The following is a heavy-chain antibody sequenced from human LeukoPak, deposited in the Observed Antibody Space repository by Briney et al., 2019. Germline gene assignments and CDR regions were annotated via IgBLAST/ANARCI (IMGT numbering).Heavy chain of an antibody. J-gene: IGHJ5*02. D-gene: IGHD2-15*01. V-gene: IGHV3-7*01. CDR1: GFTFRNYG. CDR3: ASQIPYCSGGSCYPNWFDP. Sequence: GGSLRLSCAASGFTFRNYGMSWVRQAPGKGLEWVANIKQDGSEKYYVDSVKGRFTISRDNAKNSLYLQMNSLRAEDTAVYYCASQIPYCSGGSCYPNWFDPWGQGTLVTVSS. CDR2: IKQDGSEK.